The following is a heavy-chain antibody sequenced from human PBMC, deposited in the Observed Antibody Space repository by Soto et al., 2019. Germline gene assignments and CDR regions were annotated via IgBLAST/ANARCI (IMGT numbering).Heavy chain of an antibody. V-gene: IGHV6-1*01. D-gene: IGHD3-3*01. CDR2: TYYRSKWYN. J-gene: IGHJ3*02. Sequence: SQTLSLTCAISGDSVSSNSAAWNWIRQSPSRGLEWLGRTYYRSKWYNDYAVSVKSRITINPDTSKNQFSLQLNSVTAADTAVYYCARDNGDYDFWSGYRKSAFDIWGQGTMVTVSS. CDR1: GDSVSSNSAA. CDR3: ARDNGDYDFWSGYRKSAFDI.